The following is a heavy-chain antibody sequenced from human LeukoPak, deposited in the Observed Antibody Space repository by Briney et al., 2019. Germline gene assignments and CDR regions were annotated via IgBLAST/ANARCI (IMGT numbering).Heavy chain of an antibody. J-gene: IGHJ5*02. D-gene: IGHD3-3*01. CDR1: GGTFSSYA. Sequence: ASVKVSCKASGGTFSSYAISWVRQAPGQGLEWMGGFDPEDGETIYAQKFQGRVTMTEDTSTDTAYMELSSLRSEDTAVYYCATVDFWSGKGFDPWGQGTLVTVSS. CDR3: ATVDFWSGKGFDP. CDR2: FDPEDGET. V-gene: IGHV1-24*01.